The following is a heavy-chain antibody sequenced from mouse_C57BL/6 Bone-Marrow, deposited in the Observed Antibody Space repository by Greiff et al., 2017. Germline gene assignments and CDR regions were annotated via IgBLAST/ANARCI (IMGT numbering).Heavy chain of an antibody. CDR3: ARDYYGSSYGVYFDY. J-gene: IGHJ2*01. CDR1: GYTFTSYW. V-gene: IGHV1-55*01. CDR2: IYPGSGST. Sequence: QVQLQQPGAELVKPGASVKMSCKASGYTFTSYWITWVKQRPGQGLEWIGDIYPGSGSTNYNEKFKSKATLTVDTSSSTAYMQLSSLTSEDSAVYYCARDYYGSSYGVYFDYWGQGTTLTVSS. D-gene: IGHD1-1*01.